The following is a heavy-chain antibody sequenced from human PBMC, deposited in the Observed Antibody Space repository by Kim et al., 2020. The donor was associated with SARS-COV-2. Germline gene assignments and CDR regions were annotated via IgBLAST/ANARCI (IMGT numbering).Heavy chain of an antibody. Sequence: ASVKVSCKASGYTFTSYAMHWVRQAPGQRLEWMGWINAGNGNTKYSQKFQGRVTITRDTSASTAYMELSSLRSEDTAVYYCARGGNSAYYYYYGMDVWGQGTTVTVSS. CDR1: GYTFTSYA. CDR3: ARGGNSAYYYYYGMDV. V-gene: IGHV1-3*01. CDR2: INAGNGNT. D-gene: IGHD4-4*01. J-gene: IGHJ6*02.